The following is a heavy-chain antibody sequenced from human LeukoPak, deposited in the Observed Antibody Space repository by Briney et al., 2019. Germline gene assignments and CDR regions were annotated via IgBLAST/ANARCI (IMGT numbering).Heavy chain of an antibody. CDR3: ARDNDFWSGYYTDGMDV. CDR2: ISSSSSYI. CDR1: GFTFSSYS. J-gene: IGHJ6*02. Sequence: PGGSLRLSCAASGFTFSSYSVNWVRQAPGKGLEWVSSISSSSSYIYYADSVKGRFTISRDNAKNSLYLQMNSLRAEDTAVYYCARDNDFWSGYYTDGMDVWGQGTTVTVSS. V-gene: IGHV3-21*01. D-gene: IGHD3-3*01.